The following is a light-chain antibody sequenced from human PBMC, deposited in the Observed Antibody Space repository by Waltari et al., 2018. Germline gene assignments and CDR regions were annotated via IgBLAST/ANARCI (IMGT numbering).Light chain of an antibody. CDR1: SGHSSHV. V-gene: IGLV4-69*01. J-gene: IGLJ3*02. Sequence: QLVLTQSPSASASLGASVKLTCTLSSGHSSHVIAWHQQQPEKGPRYLMKVNSDGRHSKGDGIPDRFAGSSSGAERYLTISSLQSEDEADYYGQTGGHGTWVFGGGTKLTVL. CDR2: VNSDGRH. CDR3: QTGGHGTWV.